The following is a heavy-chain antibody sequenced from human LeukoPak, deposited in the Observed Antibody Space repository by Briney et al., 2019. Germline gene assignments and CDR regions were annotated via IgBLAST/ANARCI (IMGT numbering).Heavy chain of an antibody. J-gene: IGHJ3*02. CDR1: GLTFSSYG. Sequence: GGSLRLSCAASGLTFSSYGMHWVRQAPGKGLEWVAVIWYDGSNKYYADSVKGRFTISRDNSKNTLYLQMNSLRAEDTAVYYCARDQDGYGEPTYAFDIWGQGTMVTVSS. CDR3: ARDQDGYGEPTYAFDI. CDR2: IWYDGSNK. D-gene: IGHD4-17*01. V-gene: IGHV3-33*01.